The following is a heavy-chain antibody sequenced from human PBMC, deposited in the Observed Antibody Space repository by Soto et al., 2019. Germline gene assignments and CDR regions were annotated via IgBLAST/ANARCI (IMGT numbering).Heavy chain of an antibody. CDR2: IVVGSGNT. Sequence: SVKVSCKASGFTFTSSAVQWVRQARGQRLVWIGWIVVGSGNTNYAQKFQERVTITRDMSTSTAYMELSSLRSEDTAVYYCAADGVGATEGYYYYYGMDVWGQGTTVTVS. J-gene: IGHJ6*02. CDR1: GFTFTSSA. D-gene: IGHD1-26*01. V-gene: IGHV1-58*01. CDR3: AADGVGATEGYYYYYGMDV.